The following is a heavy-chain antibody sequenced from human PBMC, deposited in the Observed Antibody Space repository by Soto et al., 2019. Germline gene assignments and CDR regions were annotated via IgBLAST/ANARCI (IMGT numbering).Heavy chain of an antibody. CDR2: IDPRDSYT. CDR1: GYTFTTFW. Sequence: PGESLKISCTGFGYTFTTFWISWVRQMPGRGLEWMERIDPRDSYTNYSPSFQGHVTISVDKSISTAYLQWGSLKASDTAMYYCARLYCSSSTCDSWFDPWGQGTLVTVSS. J-gene: IGHJ5*02. V-gene: IGHV5-10-1*01. CDR3: ARLYCSSSTCDSWFDP. D-gene: IGHD2-2*01.